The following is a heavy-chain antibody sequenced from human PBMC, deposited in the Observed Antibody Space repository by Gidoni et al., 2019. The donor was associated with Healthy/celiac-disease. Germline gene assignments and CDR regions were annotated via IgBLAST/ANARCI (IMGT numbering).Heavy chain of an antibody. CDR2: IKQDGSEK. J-gene: IGHJ4*02. CDR1: GFTFSSYW. V-gene: IGHV3-7*03. D-gene: IGHD3-22*01. Sequence: EVQLVESGGGLVQPGGSLRLSCAASGFTFSSYWMSWVRQAPGKGLEWVANIKQDGSEKYYVDSVKGRFTISRDNAKNSLYLQMNSLRAEDTAVYYCARDAINYYDSSGYDYWGQGTLVTVSA. CDR3: ARDAINYYDSSGYDY.